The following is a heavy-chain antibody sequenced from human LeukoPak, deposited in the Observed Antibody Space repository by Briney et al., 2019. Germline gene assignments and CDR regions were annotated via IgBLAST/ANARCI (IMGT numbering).Heavy chain of an antibody. CDR1: GHTFTSYA. J-gene: IGHJ4*02. CDR2: INTNTGNP. V-gene: IGHV7-4-1*02. Sequence: ASVKVSCKASGHTFTSYAMNWVRRAPGQGLEWMGWINTNTGNPTYAQGFTGRFVFSLDTSVSTAYLQISSLKAEDTAVYYCARLQDYYDSSGAGGDYWGQGTLVTVSS. CDR3: ARLQDYYDSSGAGGDY. D-gene: IGHD3-22*01.